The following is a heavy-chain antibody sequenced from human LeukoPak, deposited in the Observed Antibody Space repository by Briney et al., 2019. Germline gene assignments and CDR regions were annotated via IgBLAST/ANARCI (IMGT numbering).Heavy chain of an antibody. D-gene: IGHD6-13*01. Sequence: GGSLRLSCAASGFTFSSYSMNWVRQAPGKGLEWVSYISSSSSTIYYADSVKGRFTISRDNAKNSLYLQMNSLRAEDTAVYYCARDRNRYSSSWYDAFDIWGQGTMVTVSS. V-gene: IGHV3-48*01. CDR2: ISSSSSTI. J-gene: IGHJ3*02. CDR3: ARDRNRYSSSWYDAFDI. CDR1: GFTFSSYS.